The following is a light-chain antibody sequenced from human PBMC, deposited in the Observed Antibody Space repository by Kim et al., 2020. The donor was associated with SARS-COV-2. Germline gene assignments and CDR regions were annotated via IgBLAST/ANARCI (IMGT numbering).Light chain of an antibody. V-gene: IGKV1-5*01. Sequence: DIQMTQSPSTLSTSVGDRVTITCRASQSISSWLAWYQQKPGKAPKLLIYDASSLERGVPSRISGSGSETEFTLTISSLQPDDFATYYCQQYNSYPWTFGQGTKVDIK. CDR1: QSISSW. CDR3: QQYNSYPWT. CDR2: DAS. J-gene: IGKJ1*01.